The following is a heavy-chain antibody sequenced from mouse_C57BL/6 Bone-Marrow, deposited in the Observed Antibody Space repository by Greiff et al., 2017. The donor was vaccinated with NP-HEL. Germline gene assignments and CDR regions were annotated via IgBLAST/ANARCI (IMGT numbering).Heavy chain of an antibody. CDR3: ARQDDYGYFDV. CDR1: GFTFSDYG. V-gene: IGHV5-15*01. Sequence: EVHLVESGGGLVQPGGSLKLSCAASGFTFSDYGMAWVRQAPRKGPEWVAFISNLAYSIYYADTVTGRFTISRENAKNTLYLEMSSLRSEDTSMYYCARQDDYGYFDVWGTGTTVTVSS. J-gene: IGHJ1*03. D-gene: IGHD2-3*01. CDR2: ISNLAYSI.